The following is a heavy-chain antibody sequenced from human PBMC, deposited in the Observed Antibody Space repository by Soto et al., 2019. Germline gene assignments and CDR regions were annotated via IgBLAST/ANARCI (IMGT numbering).Heavy chain of an antibody. Sequence: ASVEVSCKTSGYTFTGYYIHWIRQAPGQGLEWMGWINPNSGDSNYSQEFQGRVTMTSDTSITTAYMQLTRLRSDDTAVYYCARREQWLENFDFWGQGTLVTVSS. CDR3: ARREQWLENFDF. V-gene: IGHV1-2*02. CDR2: INPNSGDS. D-gene: IGHD6-19*01. J-gene: IGHJ4*02. CDR1: GYTFTGYY.